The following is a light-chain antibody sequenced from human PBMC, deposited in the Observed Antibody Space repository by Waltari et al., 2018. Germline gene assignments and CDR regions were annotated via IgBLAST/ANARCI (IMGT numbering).Light chain of an antibody. CDR3: QQSSHIPYT. Sequence: DFQMTQSPSSLSASIADRVTIPCRASQNIRTRLIWYQQKPGRAPKVLIYEVSNLQSGVPSRFSGTGSGTDFTLTISSPQPEDSATYYCQQSSHIPYTFGQGTKLEIK. V-gene: IGKV1-39*01. CDR1: QNIRTR. J-gene: IGKJ2*01. CDR2: EVS.